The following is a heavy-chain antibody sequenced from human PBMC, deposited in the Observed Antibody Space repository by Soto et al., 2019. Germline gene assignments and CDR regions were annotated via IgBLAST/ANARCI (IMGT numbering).Heavy chain of an antibody. CDR1: GGSISSYY. D-gene: IGHD3-3*01. CDR2: IYYSGST. Sequence: NLSETLSLTCTVSGGSISSYYWSWIRQPPGKGLEWIGYIYYSGSTNYNPSLKSRVTISVDTSKNQFSLKLSSVTAADTAVYYCARGEGNDFWSGYYYYWGQGTLVTVSS. J-gene: IGHJ4*02. V-gene: IGHV4-59*01. CDR3: ARGEGNDFWSGYYYY.